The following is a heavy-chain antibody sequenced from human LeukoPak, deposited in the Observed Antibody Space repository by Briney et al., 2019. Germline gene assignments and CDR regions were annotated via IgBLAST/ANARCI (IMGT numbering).Heavy chain of an antibody. V-gene: IGHV1-69*13. J-gene: IGHJ4*02. CDR2: IIPIFGTA. Sequence: SVKVSCKASGGTFSSYAISWVRQAPGQGLEWMGGIIPIFGTANYAQKFQGRVTITADESTSTAYMELSSLRSEDTAMHYCARRDDHNGRDYWGQGTLVTVSS. CDR3: ARRDDHNGRDY. D-gene: IGHD5-24*01. CDR1: GGTFSSYA.